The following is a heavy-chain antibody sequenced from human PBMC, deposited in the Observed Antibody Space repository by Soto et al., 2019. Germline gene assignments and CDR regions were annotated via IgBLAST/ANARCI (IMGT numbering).Heavy chain of an antibody. J-gene: IGHJ6*02. CDR2: ISGSGGST. CDR3: AKDLTEYYDFWSGYLPCYGMDV. D-gene: IGHD3-3*01. V-gene: IGHV3-23*01. CDR1: GFTFSSYA. Sequence: GGSLRLSCAASGFTFSSYAMSWVRQAPGKGLEWVSAISGSGGSTYYADSVKGRFTISRDNSKNTLYLQMNSLRAEDTAVYYCAKDLTEYYDFWSGYLPCYGMDVWGQGTTVTVSS.